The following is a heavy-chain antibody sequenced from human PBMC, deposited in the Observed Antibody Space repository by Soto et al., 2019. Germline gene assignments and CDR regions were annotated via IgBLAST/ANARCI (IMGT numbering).Heavy chain of an antibody. J-gene: IGHJ6*01. CDR3: ARHGRGWHTPYYYYGMDV. Sequence: QLQLQESGPGLVKPSETLSLTCTVSDGSISSSVYYWGWIRQSPGKGLEWIGNIYYSGTTSYNPSLKSRVTISIDTSSNQFSLKLYSVTAADTAVYYCARHGRGWHTPYYYYGMDVW. V-gene: IGHV4-39*01. D-gene: IGHD6-19*01. CDR2: IYYSGTT. CDR1: DGSISSSVYY.